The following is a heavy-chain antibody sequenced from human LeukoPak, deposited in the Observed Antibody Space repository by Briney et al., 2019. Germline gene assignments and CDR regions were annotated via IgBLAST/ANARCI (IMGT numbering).Heavy chain of an antibody. CDR1: GFTFSSYS. Sequence: GGSLRLSCAASGFTFSSYSMNWVRQAPGKGLEWVSSISSSSSYIYYADSVKGRFTISRDNAKNSLYLQMNSLRDEDTAVYYCACSDFTGRGVAYWGQGALVTVSS. J-gene: IGHJ4*02. CDR3: ACSDFTGRGVAY. V-gene: IGHV3-21*01. D-gene: IGHD2-21*02. CDR2: ISSSSSYI.